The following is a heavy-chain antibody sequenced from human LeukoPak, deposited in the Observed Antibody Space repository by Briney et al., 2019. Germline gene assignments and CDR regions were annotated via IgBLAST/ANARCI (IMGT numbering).Heavy chain of an antibody. Sequence: GGSLRLSSAASGFTFSSYAMHWVRQAPGKGLEWVAVISYDGSNKYYADSVKGRFTISRDNSKNTLYLQMNSLRAEDTAVYYCARDDVDTAMVRSSSFDYWGQGTLVTVSS. J-gene: IGHJ4*02. V-gene: IGHV3-30*04. CDR3: ARDDVDTAMVRSSSFDY. CDR1: GFTFSSYA. CDR2: ISYDGSNK. D-gene: IGHD5-18*01.